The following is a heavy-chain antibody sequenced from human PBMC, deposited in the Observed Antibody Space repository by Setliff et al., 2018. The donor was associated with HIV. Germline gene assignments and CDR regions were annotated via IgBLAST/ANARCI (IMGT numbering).Heavy chain of an antibody. V-gene: IGHV3-20*04. J-gene: IGHJ4*02. CDR1: GFTFSSYT. Sequence: GGSLRLSCAASGFTFSSYTMHWVRQAPGKGLEWVASISGGGSTGYADSVKGRFTISRDNAKNSLYLQMNSLRDEDTALYYCAREGGSSGYCSYFDYWGQGTLVTVSS. D-gene: IGHD2-2*03. CDR3: AREGGSSGYCSYFDY. CDR2: ISGGGST.